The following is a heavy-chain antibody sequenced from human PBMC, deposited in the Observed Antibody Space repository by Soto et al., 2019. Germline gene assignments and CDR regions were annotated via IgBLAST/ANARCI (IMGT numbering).Heavy chain of an antibody. CDR3: ACVLAVAGTWEEYFQH. CDR1: GFTFSSYG. CDR2: IWYDGSNK. Sequence: SLRLSCAASGFTFSSYGMHWVRQAPGKGLEWVAVIWYDGSNKYYADSVKGRFTISRDNSKNTLYLQMNSLRAEDTAVYYCACVLAVAGTWEEYFQHWGQGTLVTVSS. V-gene: IGHV3-33*01. D-gene: IGHD6-19*01. J-gene: IGHJ1*01.